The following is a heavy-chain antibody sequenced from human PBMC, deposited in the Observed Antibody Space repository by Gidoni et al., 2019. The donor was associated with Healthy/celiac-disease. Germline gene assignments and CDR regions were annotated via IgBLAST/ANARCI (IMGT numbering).Heavy chain of an antibody. V-gene: IGHV4-59*01. CDR3: ARQEAGSYLGADAFDI. CDR1: GGSISSYY. Sequence: QVQLQESGPGLVKPSETLSLTCTVSGGSISSYYWSWIRQPPGKGLEWIGYIYYSGSTNYNPSLKSRVTISVDTSKNQFSLKLSSVTAADTAVYYCARQEAGSYLGADAFDIWGQGTMVTVSS. J-gene: IGHJ3*02. D-gene: IGHD1-26*01. CDR2: IYYSGST.